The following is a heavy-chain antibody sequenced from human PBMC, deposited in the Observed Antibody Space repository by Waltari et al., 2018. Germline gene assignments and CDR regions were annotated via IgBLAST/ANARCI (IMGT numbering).Heavy chain of an antibody. V-gene: IGHV4-38-2*01. J-gene: IGHJ4*02. CDR2: IYHSGST. CDR3: ARYGGYSYGSPFDY. CDR1: GYSISSGYY. D-gene: IGHD5-18*01. Sequence: QVQLQESGPGLVKPSETLSLTCAVSGYSISSGYYWGWIRQPPGKGLEWIGSIYHSGSTYYNPSLNSRVTISVDTSKNQFSLKRSSVTAADTAVYYCARYGGYSYGSPFDYWGQGTLVTVSS.